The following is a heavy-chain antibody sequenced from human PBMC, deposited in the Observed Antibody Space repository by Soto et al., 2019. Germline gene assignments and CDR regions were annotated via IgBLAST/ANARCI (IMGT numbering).Heavy chain of an antibody. D-gene: IGHD3-22*01. CDR2: IIVDNGNT. CDR3: AADNYYDSSGYSHYFDY. CDR1: GYTFTSYG. Sequence: ASVKVSCKASGYTFTSYGISWVRQAPGQGLEWIGWIIVDNGNTNYAQKLQERVTITTDMSTSTAYMELSSLRSEDTAVYYCAADNYYDSSGYSHYFDYWGQGTLVTVSS. V-gene: IGHV1-18*01. J-gene: IGHJ4*02.